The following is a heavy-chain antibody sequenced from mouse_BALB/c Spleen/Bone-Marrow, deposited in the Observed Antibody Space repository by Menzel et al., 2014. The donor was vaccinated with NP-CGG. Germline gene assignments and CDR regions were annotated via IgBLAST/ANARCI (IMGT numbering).Heavy chain of an antibody. D-gene: IGHD2-14*01. J-gene: IGHJ4*01. CDR2: ISSGGSYT. CDR1: GFTFXSYG. Sequence: DVKLQESGGDLVKPGGSLKLSCAASGFTFXSYGMSWVRQTPDKRLEWVATISSGGSYTYYPDSVKGRFTISRDNAKNTLYLQMSSLKSEDTAMYYCARHRDAMDYWGQGTSVTVSS. CDR3: ARHRDAMDY. V-gene: IGHV5-6*02.